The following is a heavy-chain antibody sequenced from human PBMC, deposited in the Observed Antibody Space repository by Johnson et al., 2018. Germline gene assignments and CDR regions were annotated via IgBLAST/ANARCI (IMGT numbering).Heavy chain of an antibody. CDR1: GYTFTDYD. D-gene: IGHD3-10*01. CDR3: AIDMGSYYGFDI. V-gene: IGHV1-69*13. J-gene: IGHJ3*02. Sequence: QVQLVQSGAEVKKPGASVKVSCKASGYTFTDYDIHWVRQAPGQGLEWLGVIIPIFGTTFYAQQLQGRVTIIADESTNTASMELSSLRSEDTALYYCAIDMGSYYGFDIWGQGTMVTVFS. CDR2: IIPIFGTT.